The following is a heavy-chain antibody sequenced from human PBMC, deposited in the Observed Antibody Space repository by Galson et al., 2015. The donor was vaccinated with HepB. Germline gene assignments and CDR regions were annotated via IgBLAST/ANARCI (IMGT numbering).Heavy chain of an antibody. J-gene: IGHJ4*02. CDR1: GFTFSSYS. V-gene: IGHV3-21*01. D-gene: IGHD6-13*01. CDR3: ARSWYEYYFDY. Sequence: SLRLSCAASGFTFSSYSMNWVRQAPGKGLECVSSISSSSSYIYYADSVKGRFTISRDNAKNTLYLQMNSLRAEDTAVYYCARSWYEYYFDYWGQGTLVTVSS. CDR2: ISSSSSYI.